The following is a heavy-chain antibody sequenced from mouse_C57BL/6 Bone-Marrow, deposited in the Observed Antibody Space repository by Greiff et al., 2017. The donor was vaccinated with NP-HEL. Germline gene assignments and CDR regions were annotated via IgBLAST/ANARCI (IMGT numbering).Heavy chain of an antibody. J-gene: IGHJ1*03. CDR1: GYTFTSYW. CDR2: IDPNSGGT. D-gene: IGHD1-1*01. Sequence: QVQLQQPGADLVKPGASVKLSCKASGYTFTSYWMHWVKQRPGRGLEWIGRIDPNSGGTKFNEKFKTKATLTVDKPSSTAYVQLSSLTSEDTTFYWCARNYYGSWGWYFDVWDTGTTVTVSS. CDR3: ARNYYGSWGWYFDV. V-gene: IGHV1-72*01.